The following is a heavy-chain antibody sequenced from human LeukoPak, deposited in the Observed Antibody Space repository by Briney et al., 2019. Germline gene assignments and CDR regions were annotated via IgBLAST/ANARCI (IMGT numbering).Heavy chain of an antibody. CDR1: GGTFSSYA. D-gene: IGHD2-2*01. J-gene: IGHJ5*02. CDR3: ARDRANCSSTSCYVRWVGWFDP. V-gene: IGHV1-69*01. Sequence: SVKVSCKASGGTFSSYAISWVRQAPGQGLEWMGGIIPIFGTANYAQKFQSRVTITADESTSTAYMELSSLRSEDTAVYYCARDRANCSSTSCYVRWVGWFDPWGQGTLVTVSS. CDR2: IIPIFGTA.